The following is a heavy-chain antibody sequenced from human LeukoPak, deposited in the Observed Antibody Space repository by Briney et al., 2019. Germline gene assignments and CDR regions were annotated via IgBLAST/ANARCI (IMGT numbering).Heavy chain of an antibody. V-gene: IGHV4-59*08. CDR2: MYYSGNT. J-gene: IGHJ4*02. Sequence: SETLSLTCTVSGGSISSHYWSWIRQPPGQGLEWIAYMYYSGNTNYNPSLKSRVTLSVDTPKNQFSLNLISVTAADTAVYYCARLSHPADRSWFFDYWGQGTLVTVSS. D-gene: IGHD6-13*01. CDR3: ARLSHPADRSWFFDY. CDR1: GGSISSHY.